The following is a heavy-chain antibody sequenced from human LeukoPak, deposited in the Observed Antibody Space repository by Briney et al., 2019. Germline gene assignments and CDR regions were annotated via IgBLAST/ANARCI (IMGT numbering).Heavy chain of an antibody. CDR1: GGTFSSYA. D-gene: IGHD6-6*01. CDR3: AREYSSSPGYYYYMDV. CDR2: IIPIFGTA. V-gene: IGHV1-69*05. Sequence: ASVKVSCKASGGTFSSYAISWVRQAPGQGLEWMGGIIPIFGTANYAQKFQGRVTITTDESTSTAYMELSSLRSEDTAVYYCAREYSSSPGYYYYMDVWGKGTTVTVSS. J-gene: IGHJ6*03.